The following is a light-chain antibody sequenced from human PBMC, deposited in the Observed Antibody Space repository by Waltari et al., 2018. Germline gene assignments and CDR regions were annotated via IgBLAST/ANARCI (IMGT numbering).Light chain of an antibody. CDR3: MQGTHWPPYVV. J-gene: IGKJ4*01. CDR2: KVS. V-gene: IGKV2-30*02. Sequence: DVVMTQSPLSLPVTLGQPASISCRSSQSLVHSDGNTYLNWFQQRPGQSPRRLIYKVSNRDSGVPDRFSGSGSGTDFTLKISRVEAEDVGVYYCMQGTHWPPYVVFGGGTK. CDR1: QSLVHSDGNTY.